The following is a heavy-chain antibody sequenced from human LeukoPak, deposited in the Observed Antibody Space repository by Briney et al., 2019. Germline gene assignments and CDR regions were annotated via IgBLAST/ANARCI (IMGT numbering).Heavy chain of an antibody. V-gene: IGHV4-34*01. CDR1: GGPFSNY. D-gene: IGHD4-11*01. Sequence: PSETLSLTCAVYGGPFSNYWSWIRQPPGKGLEWIGEINQRGGTKYNPSLKSRVTISDDTSKKQFSLKLSFVTAADTAVYYCARARVTTGGFDPWGQGTLATVSS. CDR2: INQRGGT. J-gene: IGHJ5*02. CDR3: ARARVTTGGFDP.